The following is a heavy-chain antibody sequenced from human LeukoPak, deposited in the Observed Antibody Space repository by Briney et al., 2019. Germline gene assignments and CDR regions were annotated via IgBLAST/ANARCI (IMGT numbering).Heavy chain of an antibody. V-gene: IGHV3-23*01. CDR1: GFTFSSYA. J-gene: IGHJ4*02. CDR2: ISGSGGST. CDR3: AKDDMSTVTTLFDY. D-gene: IGHD4-11*01. Sequence: GGSLRLSCAASGFTFSSYAMSWVRQAPGKGLEWVSAISGSGGSTYYADPVKGRFTISRDNSKNTLYLQMNSLRAEDTAVYYCAKDDMSTVTTLFDYWGQGTLVTVSS.